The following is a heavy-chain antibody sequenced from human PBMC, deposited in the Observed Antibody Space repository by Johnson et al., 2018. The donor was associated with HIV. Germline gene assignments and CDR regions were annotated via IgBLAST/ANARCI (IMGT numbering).Heavy chain of an antibody. Sequence: EKLVESGGGLVQPGRSLRLSCAASGFTFTSYAMSWVRQAPGKGLEWVSGISGSGGSTYYADSVKGRFTISRDNCKNTLFLQMNSLRAEDTAVYYCVRRFYDSSAFDVWGQGTLVTVSS. V-gene: IGHV3-23*04. D-gene: IGHD3-22*01. CDR3: VRRFYDSSAFDV. CDR1: GFTFTSYA. J-gene: IGHJ3*01. CDR2: ISGSGGST.